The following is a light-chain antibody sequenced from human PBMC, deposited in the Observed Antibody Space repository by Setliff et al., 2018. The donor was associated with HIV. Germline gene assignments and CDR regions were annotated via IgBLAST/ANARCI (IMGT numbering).Light chain of an antibody. Sequence: DIRMTQSPSSLSASVGDRVTITCRASQSISSYLNWYQQKPGKAPKLLIYAASSLQSGVPSRFSGSGSGTDFTLTISSLQPEDFATYYCQQSYSTPRTFGGGTK. CDR3: QQSYSTPRT. J-gene: IGKJ4*01. CDR2: AAS. CDR1: QSISSY. V-gene: IGKV1-39*01.